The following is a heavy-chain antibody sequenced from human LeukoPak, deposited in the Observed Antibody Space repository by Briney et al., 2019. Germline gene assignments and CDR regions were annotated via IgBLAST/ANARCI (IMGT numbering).Heavy chain of an antibody. CDR2: ISEGVGNT. V-gene: IGHV3-23*01. CDR1: GFTFTNYA. J-gene: IGHJ4*02. D-gene: IGHD4-17*01. Sequence: KAGGSLRLSCAASGFTFTNYAMTWVRQAPGKGLECVSGISEGVGNTYYADSVKGRFTISRDHSKNTLYLQMNSLRAEDTALYYCAKREKGTTGRFFDYWGQGTLVTVSS. CDR3: AKREKGTTGRFFDY.